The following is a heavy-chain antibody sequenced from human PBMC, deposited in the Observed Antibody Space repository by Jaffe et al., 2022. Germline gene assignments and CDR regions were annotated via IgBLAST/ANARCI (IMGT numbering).Heavy chain of an antibody. CDR1: GFSLSTSGVG. Sequence: QITLKESGPTLVKPTQTLTLTCTFSGFSLSTSGVGVGWIRQPPGKALEWLALIYWDDDKRYSPSLKSRLTITKDTSKNQVVLTMTNMDPVDTATYYCAHSFYDSSGYYYPEYFQHWGQGTLVTVSS. V-gene: IGHV2-5*02. J-gene: IGHJ1*01. D-gene: IGHD3-22*01. CDR2: IYWDDDK. CDR3: AHSFYDSSGYYYPEYFQH.